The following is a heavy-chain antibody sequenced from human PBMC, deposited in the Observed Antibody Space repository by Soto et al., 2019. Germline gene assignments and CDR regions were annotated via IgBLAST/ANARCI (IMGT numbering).Heavy chain of an antibody. CDR2: IYSNGGST. D-gene: IGHD1-26*01. CDR1: GFTFSNYA. Sequence: GGSLRLSCAASGFTFSNYAMYWVRQAPGKGLEYVSAIYSNGGSTYYANSVKGRFTISRDNSKNTLYLQMGSLRAEDMAVYYCARGGSYYFDYWGQGTLVTSPQ. J-gene: IGHJ4*02. CDR3: ARGGSYYFDY. V-gene: IGHV3-64*01.